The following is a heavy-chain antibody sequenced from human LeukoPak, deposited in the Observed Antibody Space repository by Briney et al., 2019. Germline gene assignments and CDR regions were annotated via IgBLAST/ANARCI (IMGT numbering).Heavy chain of an antibody. CDR1: GGTFSSYA. D-gene: IGHD6-13*01. J-gene: IGHJ4*02. V-gene: IGHV1-69*04. CDR2: IIPILGIA. CDR3: ARATLAAAGVSRLDY. Sequence: SVKVSCKASGGTFSSYAISWVRQAPGQGLEWMGRIIPILGIANYAQKFQGRVTITADKSTSTAYMELSSLRSEDTAVYYCARATLAAAGVSRLDYWGQGTLVTVSS.